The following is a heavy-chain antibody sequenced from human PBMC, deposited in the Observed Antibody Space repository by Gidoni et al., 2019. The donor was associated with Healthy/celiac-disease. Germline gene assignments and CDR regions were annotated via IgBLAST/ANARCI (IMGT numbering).Heavy chain of an antibody. V-gene: IGHV4-31*03. CDR3: ARAGSCSSTSCYAVAFDI. CDR2: ICYSGST. J-gene: IGHJ3*02. D-gene: IGHD2-2*01. Sequence: QVQLQESGPGLVKPSQTLSLTCTVSGGSISSGGYYWSWIRQHPGKGLEWIGYICYSGSTYYNPSLKSRVTISVDTSKNQFSLKLSSVTAADTAVYYCARAGSCSSTSCYAVAFDIWGQGTMVTVSS. CDR1: GGSISSGGYY.